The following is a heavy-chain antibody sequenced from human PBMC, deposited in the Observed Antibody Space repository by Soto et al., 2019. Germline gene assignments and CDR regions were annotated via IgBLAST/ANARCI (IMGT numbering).Heavy chain of an antibody. D-gene: IGHD1-26*01. Sequence: ASVKVSCKASGYTFTSYYMHWVRQAPGQGLEWMGIINPSGGSTSYAQKFQGRVTMTEDTSTDTAYMELSSLRSEDTAVYYCATDPGAATGDYYYYGMDVWGQGTTVTVSS. J-gene: IGHJ6*02. CDR2: INPSGGST. CDR3: ATDPGAATGDYYYYGMDV. V-gene: IGHV1-46*01. CDR1: GYTFTSYY.